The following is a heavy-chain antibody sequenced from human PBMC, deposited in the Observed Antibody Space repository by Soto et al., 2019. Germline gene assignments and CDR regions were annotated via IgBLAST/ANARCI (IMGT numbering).Heavy chain of an antibody. Sequence: WGSLRLSCAASGFTFSSYAMHWVRQAPGKGLEWVAVISYDGSNKYYADSVKGRFTISRDNSKNTLYLQMNSLRAEDTAVYYCARDSTDIVVVVAATPIFHAFDIWGQGTMVTVSS. CDR1: GFTFSSYA. CDR2: ISYDGSNK. J-gene: IGHJ3*02. V-gene: IGHV3-30-3*01. CDR3: ARDSTDIVVVVAATPIFHAFDI. D-gene: IGHD2-15*01.